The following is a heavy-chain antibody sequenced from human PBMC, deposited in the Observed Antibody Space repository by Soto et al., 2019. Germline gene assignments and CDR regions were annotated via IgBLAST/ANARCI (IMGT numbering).Heavy chain of an antibody. CDR2: ISSSSNHV. CDR1: GFTFSSYS. V-gene: IGHV3-21*01. D-gene: IGHD2-2*02. CDR3: ARDLPLYTGVFDM. Sequence: RISCAASGFTFSSYSINWVRQAPGKGLEWVSSISSSSNHVYYADSVKGRFTISRDNAKNSLYLQMNSLRAEDTAVYYCARDLPLYTGVFDMWGQGTMVTVSS. J-gene: IGHJ3*02.